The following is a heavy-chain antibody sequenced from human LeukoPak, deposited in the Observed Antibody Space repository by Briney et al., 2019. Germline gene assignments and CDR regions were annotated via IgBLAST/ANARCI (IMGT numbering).Heavy chain of an antibody. J-gene: IGHJ4*02. V-gene: IGHV4-59*01. Sequence: PSETLSLTCTVSGGSISSYYWSWIRQPPGKGLEWIGYIYYSGSTNYNPSLKSRVTISADTSKNQFSLKLSSVTAADTAVYYCARGAWTARFMSIGTLDYWGQGTLVTVSS. D-gene: IGHD6-6*01. CDR3: ARGAWTARFMSIGTLDY. CDR1: GGSISSYY. CDR2: IYYSGST.